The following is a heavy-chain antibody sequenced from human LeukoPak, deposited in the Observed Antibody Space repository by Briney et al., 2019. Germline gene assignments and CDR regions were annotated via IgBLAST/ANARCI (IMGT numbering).Heavy chain of an antibody. Sequence: SETLSLTCAVSGYSISSGYYWGWIRQPPGKGLEWIGTIYQSGSTNYNPSLKSRVTISIDTSKNQFSLKLSSVTAADTAVYYCARQDDSGTGYSSSWGQGTLVTVSS. J-gene: IGHJ4*02. CDR1: GYSISSGYY. D-gene: IGHD6-13*01. V-gene: IGHV4-38-2*01. CDR2: IYQSGST. CDR3: ARQDDSGTGYSSS.